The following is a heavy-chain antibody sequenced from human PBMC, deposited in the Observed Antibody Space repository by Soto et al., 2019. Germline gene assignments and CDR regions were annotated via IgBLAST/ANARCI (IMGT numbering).Heavy chain of an antibody. J-gene: IGHJ4*02. CDR2: IYYSGST. D-gene: IGHD3-10*02. V-gene: IGHV4-31*03. Sequence: QVQLQESGPGLVKPSQTLSLTCSVSGGSMFSGGYYWSWIRQHPGKGLEWIGYIYYSGSTYYNPSLKSRLTSAVDTSKNQFSLKLRSVTAADTAVYYCARVSGERGDYVNYWGQGTLVTVSS. CDR1: GGSMFSGGYY. CDR3: ARVSGERGDYVNY.